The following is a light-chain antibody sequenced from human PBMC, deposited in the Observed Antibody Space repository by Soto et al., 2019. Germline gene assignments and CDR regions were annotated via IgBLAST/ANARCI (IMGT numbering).Light chain of an antibody. CDR2: EVI. CDR1: SSDVGSYSL. Sequence: QSALTQPASVSGSPGQSITISCTGTSSDVGSYSLVSWYQQHPGKAPKLMIFEVIKRPSGVSNRFSGSKSGNTASLTISGLQAEDEADYYCCSYAGTGTFVFGTGTKLTVL. J-gene: IGLJ1*01. V-gene: IGLV2-23*02. CDR3: CSYAGTGTFV.